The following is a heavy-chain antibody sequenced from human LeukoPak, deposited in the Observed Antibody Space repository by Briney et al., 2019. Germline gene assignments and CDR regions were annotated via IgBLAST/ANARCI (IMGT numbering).Heavy chain of an antibody. CDR2: INPNSGGT. D-gene: IGHD1-26*01. J-gene: IGHJ4*02. CDR3: ARDWGDSGSYYDY. CDR1: GYTVTRSY. Sequence: ASVKVSCKGSGYTVTRSYMHWVRQAPGQGPEWMGSINPNSGGTNYAQKFQGRVTMTRDTSISTAYMELSRLRSDDTAVYYCARDWGDSGSYYDYWGQGTLVTVSS. V-gene: IGHV1-2*02.